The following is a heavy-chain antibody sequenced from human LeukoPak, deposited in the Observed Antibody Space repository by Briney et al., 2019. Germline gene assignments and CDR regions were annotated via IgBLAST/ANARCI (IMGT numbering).Heavy chain of an antibody. CDR3: ARGDSSSFNYYYYYYMDV. D-gene: IGHD6-6*01. CDR1: GGTFSSYA. CDR2: IIPIFGTA. J-gene: IGHJ6*03. V-gene: IGHV1-69*05. Sequence: GASVKVSCKAPGGTFSSYAISWVRQAPGQGLEWMGGIIPIFGTANYAQKFQGRVTITTDESTSTAYMELSSLRSEDTAVYYCARGDSSSFNYYYYYYMDVWGKGTTVTVSS.